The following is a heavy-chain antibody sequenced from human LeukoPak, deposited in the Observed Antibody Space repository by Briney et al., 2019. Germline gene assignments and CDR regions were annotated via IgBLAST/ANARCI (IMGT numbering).Heavy chain of an antibody. CDR1: GFTFSNYA. D-gene: IGHD5-24*01. V-gene: IGHV3-23*01. CDR2: LSGSGGST. CDR3: VRAMDPLDTFNYQYAMDV. J-gene: IGHJ6*02. Sequence: GGSLRLSCAASGFTFSNYAMSWVRQAPGKGLEWVSALSGSGGSTYYADSVKGRFTISRDNSKNTLYLQMNSLGAEDTAVYYCVRAMDPLDTFNYQYAMDVWGQGTMVTVSS.